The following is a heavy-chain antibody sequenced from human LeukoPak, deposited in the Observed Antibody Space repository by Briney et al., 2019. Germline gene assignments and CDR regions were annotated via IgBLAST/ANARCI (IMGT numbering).Heavy chain of an antibody. V-gene: IGHV1-69*01. CDR2: IIPIFGTA. D-gene: IGHD3-9*01. CDR1: GGTFSSYA. Sequence: SVKVSCKASGGTFSSYAISWVRQAPGQGLEWMGGIIPIFGTANYAQKFQGRVTITADESTSTAYMELSGLRSDDTAVYYCARAYYDILTGPNWFDPWGQGTLVTVSS. J-gene: IGHJ5*02. CDR3: ARAYYDILTGPNWFDP.